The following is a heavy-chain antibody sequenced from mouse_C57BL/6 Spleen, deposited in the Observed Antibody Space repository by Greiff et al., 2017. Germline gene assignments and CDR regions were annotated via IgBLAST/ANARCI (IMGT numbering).Heavy chain of an antibody. D-gene: IGHD2-4*01. J-gene: IGHJ3*01. V-gene: IGHV2-6*01. CDR3: ASDRGDYGFAY. Sequence: VMLVESGPGLVAPSQSLSITCTVSGFSLTSYGVDWVRQSPGKGLEWLGVIWGVGSTNYNSALKSRLSISKDNSKSQVFLKMNSLQTDDTAMYYCASDRGDYGFAYWGQGTLVTVSA. CDR2: IWGVGST. CDR1: GFSLTSYG.